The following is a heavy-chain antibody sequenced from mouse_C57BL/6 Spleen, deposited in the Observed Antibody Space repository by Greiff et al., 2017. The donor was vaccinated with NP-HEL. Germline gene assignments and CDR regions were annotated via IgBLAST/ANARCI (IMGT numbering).Heavy chain of an antibody. CDR3: ARERGSGYDY. CDR2: ISYDGSN. D-gene: IGHD3-2*02. CDR1: GYSITSGYY. Sequence: EESGPGLVKPSQSLSLTCSVTGYSITSGYYWNWIRQFPGNKLEWMGYISYDGSNNYNPSLKNRISITRDTSKNQFFLKLNSVTTEDTATYYCARERGSGYDYWGQGTTLTVSS. V-gene: IGHV3-6*01. J-gene: IGHJ2*01.